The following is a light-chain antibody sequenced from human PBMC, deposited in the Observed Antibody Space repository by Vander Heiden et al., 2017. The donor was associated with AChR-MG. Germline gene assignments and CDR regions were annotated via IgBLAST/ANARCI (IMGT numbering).Light chain of an antibody. CDR2: STS. Sequence: EIVLTQSPGTLSLSPGERAILSCRASQSISSSLLAWYQQKPGQAPRLVIYSTSSRATGIPDRFSGSGSGTDFTLTISRLESEDFAVYYCQQYDSSSGTFGQGTKLVIK. CDR3: QQYDSSSGT. V-gene: IGKV3-20*01. J-gene: IGKJ2*01. CDR1: QSISSSL.